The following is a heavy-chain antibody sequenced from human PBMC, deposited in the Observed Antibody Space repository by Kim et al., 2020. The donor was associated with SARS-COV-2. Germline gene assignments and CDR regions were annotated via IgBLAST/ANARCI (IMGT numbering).Heavy chain of an antibody. CDR3: ARGPTVVTTFDY. J-gene: IGHJ4*02. V-gene: IGHV1-8*01. Sequence: GYAQKFQGRVTMTRNTSISTAYMELSSLRSEDTAVYYCARGPTVVTTFDYWGQGTLVTVSS. D-gene: IGHD4-17*01.